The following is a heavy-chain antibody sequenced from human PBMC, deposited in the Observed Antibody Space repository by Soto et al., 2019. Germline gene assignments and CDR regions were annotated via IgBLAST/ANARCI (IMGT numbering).Heavy chain of an antibody. CDR2: IIPILGLA. Sequence: QVQLVQSGAEVKKPGSSVKVSCKASGGTFSSYSISWVRKAPGQGLEWMGRIIPILGLANYAQKFQGRGTITADKSTSTAYMELSSLRSEDTAVYYCARDCSSTSCPRPGYWGQGTLVTVSS. J-gene: IGHJ4*02. D-gene: IGHD2-2*01. V-gene: IGHV1-69*08. CDR3: ARDCSSTSCPRPGY. CDR1: GGTFSSYS.